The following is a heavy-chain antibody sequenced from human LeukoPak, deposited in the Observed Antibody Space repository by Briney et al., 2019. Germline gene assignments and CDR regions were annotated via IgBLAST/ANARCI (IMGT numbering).Heavy chain of an antibody. CDR3: AKSPVHSSGYYVPEYFQH. V-gene: IGHV3-23*01. Sequence: GGSLRLSCAASGCSFNDYVMQWVRQAPGKGLEWVSAISGSGGSTYYADSVKGRFTISRDNSKNTLYLQMNSLRAEDTAVYYCAKSPVHSSGYYVPEYFQHWGQGTLVTVSS. J-gene: IGHJ1*01. CDR2: ISGSGGST. CDR1: GCSFNDYV. D-gene: IGHD3-22*01.